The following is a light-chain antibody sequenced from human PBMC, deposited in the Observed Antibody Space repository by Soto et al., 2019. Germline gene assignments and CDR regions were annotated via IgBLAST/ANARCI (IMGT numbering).Light chain of an antibody. CDR2: EGS. CDR1: NSDVGNYNL. J-gene: IGLJ1*01. Sequence: QSALTQPASVSGSPGQSITISCTGANSDVGNYNLVSWYQQHPDRAPKLIIYEGSKRPSGVSDRFSGSKSGNTVSLTISGLQAEDEADYYCFSYANSSNWGYVFGTGTKLTVL. V-gene: IGLV2-23*01. CDR3: FSYANSSNWGYV.